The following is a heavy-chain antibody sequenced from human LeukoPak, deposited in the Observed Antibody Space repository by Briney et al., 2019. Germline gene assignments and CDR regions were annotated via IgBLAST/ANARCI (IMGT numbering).Heavy chain of an antibody. J-gene: IGHJ6*02. Sequence: PSQTLSLTCTVSGGSISSYYWSWIRQPPGKGLEWIGYIYYSGSTNYNPSLKSRVTISVDTSKNQFSLKLSSVTAADTAVYYCARVTMVRGVIRSYYYYGMDVWGQGTTVTVSS. D-gene: IGHD3-10*01. V-gene: IGHV4-59*01. CDR3: ARVTMVRGVIRSYYYYGMDV. CDR1: GGSISSYY. CDR2: IYYSGST.